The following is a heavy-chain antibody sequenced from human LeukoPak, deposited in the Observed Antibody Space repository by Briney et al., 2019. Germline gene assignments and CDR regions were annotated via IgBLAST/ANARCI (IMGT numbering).Heavy chain of an antibody. Sequence: SVKVSCKASGGTFSSYAINWVRQAPGQGLEWMGSITPVLGIPNYAQNFQGRVTITADRSSNTAYMELSSLRSEDTAVYFCAHQNDFWSGSPPDVWGQGTMVTVSS. CDR3: AHQNDFWSGSPPDV. D-gene: IGHD3-3*01. CDR2: ITPVLGIP. V-gene: IGHV1-69*04. CDR1: GGTFSSYA. J-gene: IGHJ6*02.